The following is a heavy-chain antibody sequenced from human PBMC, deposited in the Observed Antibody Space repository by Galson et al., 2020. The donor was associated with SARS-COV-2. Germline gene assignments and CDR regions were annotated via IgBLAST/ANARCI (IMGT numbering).Heavy chain of an antibody. D-gene: IGHD6-19*01. CDR3: ATSPGIAVAGNNWFDP. Sequence: GASVKVSCKVSGYTLTELSLHWLRQAPGKGLEWMGGFDPEDGETIYPQKFQGRVTMTEDTSTDTAYMELSSLRSEDTAVYYCATSPGIAVAGNNWFDPWGQGTLVTVSS. CDR2: FDPEDGET. J-gene: IGHJ5*02. V-gene: IGHV1-24*01. CDR1: GYTLTELS.